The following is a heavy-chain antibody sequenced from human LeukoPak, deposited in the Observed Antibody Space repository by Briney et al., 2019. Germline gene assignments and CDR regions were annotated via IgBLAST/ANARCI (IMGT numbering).Heavy chain of an antibody. CDR1: GFTFSSYD. Sequence: GGSLRLSCAASGFTFSSYDMTWVRQAPGRGLEWVSSIRPSGDNTYYGDSVKGRFTISRDNSKDTVYLQMNNMRVDDTAVYYCARVAGCHWFDPWGQGTLVTVSS. CDR2: IRPSGDNT. CDR3: ARVAGCHWFDP. V-gene: IGHV3-23*01. J-gene: IGHJ5*02. D-gene: IGHD6-19*01.